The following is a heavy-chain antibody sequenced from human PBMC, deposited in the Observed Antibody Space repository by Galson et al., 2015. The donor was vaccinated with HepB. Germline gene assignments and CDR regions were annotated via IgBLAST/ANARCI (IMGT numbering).Heavy chain of an antibody. J-gene: IGHJ4*02. Sequence: LRLSCAASGFTFSNAWMNWVRQAPGKGLEWVGRIKSKTDGGTTDYAAPVKGRFTISRDDSKNTLYLQMNSLKTEDTAVYYCTTTWELIEVLDYWGQGTLVTVSS. CDR3: TTTWELIEVLDY. V-gene: IGHV3-15*07. CDR1: GFTFSNAW. CDR2: IKSKTDGGTT. D-gene: IGHD1-26*01.